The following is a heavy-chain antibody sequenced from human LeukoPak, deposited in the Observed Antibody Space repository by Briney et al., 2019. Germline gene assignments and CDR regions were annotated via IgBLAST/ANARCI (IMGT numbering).Heavy chain of an antibody. Sequence: TSETLSLTCTVSGGSISSSSYYWGWIRQPPGKGLEWIGSIYYSGSTYYNPSLKSRVTISVDTSKNQFSLKLSSVTAADTAVYYRARHEQGYCTSSSCRGSDYWGQGTPVTVSS. J-gene: IGHJ4*02. CDR2: IYYSGST. CDR3: ARHEQGYCTSSSCRGSDY. D-gene: IGHD2-2*01. CDR1: GGSISSSSYY. V-gene: IGHV4-39*01.